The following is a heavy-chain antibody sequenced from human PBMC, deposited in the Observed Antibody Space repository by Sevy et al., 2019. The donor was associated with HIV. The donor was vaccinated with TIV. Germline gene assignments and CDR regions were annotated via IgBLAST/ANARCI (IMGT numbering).Heavy chain of an antibody. V-gene: IGHV4-38-2*01. CDR1: GYSISSGFY. D-gene: IGHD6-19*01. CDR3: ARLGIAVAGYFDY. J-gene: IGHJ4*02. Sequence: SETLSLTCAVSGYSISSGFYWGWIRHPPGKGRGGFVLMYHSGGTYYNSSLRGRVTIAVDTSKNQFSLELTSVTAADTAVYYCARLGIAVAGYFDYWGQGTLVTVSS. CDR2: MYHSGGT.